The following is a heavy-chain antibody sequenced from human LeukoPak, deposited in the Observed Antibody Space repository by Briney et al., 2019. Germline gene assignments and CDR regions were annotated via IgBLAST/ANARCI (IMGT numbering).Heavy chain of an antibody. CDR3: VKIPTVTTHPDYSVY. J-gene: IGHJ4*02. D-gene: IGHD4-11*01. CDR1: GFTFSRFA. V-gene: IGHV3-23*01. CDR2: ISGSGGST. Sequence: GGSLRLFFEASGFTFSRFAMRLVRQAPGKGLEWVSIISGSGGSTYHADSVKGRFTISRDNSKNTLYLQMNNLRAEDTAVYYCVKIPTVTTHPDYSVYWGQGTLVTVSS.